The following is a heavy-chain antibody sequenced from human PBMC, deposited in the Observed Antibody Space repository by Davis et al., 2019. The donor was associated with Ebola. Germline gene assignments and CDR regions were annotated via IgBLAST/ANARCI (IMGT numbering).Heavy chain of an antibody. CDR1: GGSFSGYY. Sequence: MPGGSLRLSCAVYGGSFSGYYWSWIRQPPGKGLEWIGEINHSGSTNYSPSLKSRVTISVDTSKNQFSLKLSSVTAADTAVYYCAGSSSSWWYYFDYWGQGTLVTVSS. J-gene: IGHJ4*02. V-gene: IGHV4-34*01. D-gene: IGHD6-13*01. CDR2: INHSGST. CDR3: AGSSSSWWYYFDY.